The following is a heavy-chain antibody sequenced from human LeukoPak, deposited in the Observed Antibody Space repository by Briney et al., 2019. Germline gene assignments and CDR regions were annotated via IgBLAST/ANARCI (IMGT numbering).Heavy chain of an antibody. CDR2: IYYSGST. Sequence: PSETLSLTCSVSGGTISSDYWTWVRQPPGKGLEWIGYIYYSGSTNYNPSHKSRVTISLDTSKNQFSLKLSSVTAADTAVYYCARESPYDGAFDIWGQGTVVTVSS. CDR3: ARESPYDGAFDI. CDR1: GGTISSDY. J-gene: IGHJ3*02. V-gene: IGHV4-59*01. D-gene: IGHD5-12*01.